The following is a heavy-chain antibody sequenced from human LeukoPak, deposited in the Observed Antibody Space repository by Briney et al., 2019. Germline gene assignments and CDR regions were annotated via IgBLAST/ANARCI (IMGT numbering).Heavy chain of an antibody. J-gene: IGHJ3*02. Sequence: SETLSLTCAVYGGSFSGYYWSWIRQPPGKGLEWIGEINHSGSTNYNPSLKSRVTISVDTSKNQFSLKLSSVTAADTAVYYCARSGVATITDAFDIWGQGTMVTVSS. CDR1: GGSFSGYY. V-gene: IGHV4-34*01. CDR2: INHSGST. CDR3: ARSGVATITDAFDI. D-gene: IGHD5-24*01.